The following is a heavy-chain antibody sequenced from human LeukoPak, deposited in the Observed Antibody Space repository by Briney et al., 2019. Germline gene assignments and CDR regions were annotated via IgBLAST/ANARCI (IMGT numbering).Heavy chain of an antibody. Sequence: PGGSLRLSCAASGFTFSSYGMNWVRQAPGKGLEWVAVISDDGSKKYYEDSVKGRFTISRDNAKNSLYLQMNSLRAEDTAVYYCARDRYGDYGDWGQGTLVTVSS. CDR1: GFTFSSYG. CDR2: ISDDGSKK. V-gene: IGHV3-30*03. CDR3: ARDRYGDYGD. J-gene: IGHJ4*02. D-gene: IGHD4-17*01.